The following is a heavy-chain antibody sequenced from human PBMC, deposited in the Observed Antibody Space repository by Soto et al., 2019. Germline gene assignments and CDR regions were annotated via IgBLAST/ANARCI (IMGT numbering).Heavy chain of an antibody. Sequence: EVQLVESGGGLVHPGGSLRLSCAASGFSFSSYSMNWVRQAPGKGLEWISYIGTSSSNIYYGDSVKGRFTISRDNAKNSLSLQMNNLRAEDTAVYYCARDALAAGGPACWGQGTLVTVSS. CDR1: GFSFSSYS. CDR2: IGTSSSNI. CDR3: ARDALAAGGPAC. J-gene: IGHJ4*02. V-gene: IGHV3-48*01. D-gene: IGHD6-13*01.